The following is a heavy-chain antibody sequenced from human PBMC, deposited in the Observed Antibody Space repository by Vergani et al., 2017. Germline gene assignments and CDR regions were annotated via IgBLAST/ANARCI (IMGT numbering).Heavy chain of an antibody. Sequence: EVQLVESGGGLVQPGGSLRLSCAASGFTFSSYDMHWVRQATGKGLEWVSAIGTAGDTYYPGSVKGRFTISRDNAKNSLYLQMNSLRAEDTALYYCAKDRGCCSSTMGTIDYWGQGTLVTVSS. V-gene: IGHV3-13*01. CDR2: IGTAGDT. CDR3: AKDRGCCSSTMGTIDY. J-gene: IGHJ4*02. CDR1: GFTFSSYD. D-gene: IGHD2-2*01.